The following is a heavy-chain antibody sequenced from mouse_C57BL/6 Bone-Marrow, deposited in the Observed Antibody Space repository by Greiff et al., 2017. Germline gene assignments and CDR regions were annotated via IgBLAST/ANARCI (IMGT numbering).Heavy chain of an antibody. CDR1: GFNIKDDY. CDR2: IDPENGDT. CDR3: TIYYYGSNAWFAY. J-gene: IGHJ3*01. D-gene: IGHD1-1*01. Sequence: VQLQQSGAELVRPGASVKLSCTASGFNIKDDYMHWVKPRPEQGLEWIGWIDPENGDTEYASKFQGKATITADTASNTAYLQLSSLTSEDTAVYYCTIYYYGSNAWFAYWGQGTLVTVSA. V-gene: IGHV14-4*01.